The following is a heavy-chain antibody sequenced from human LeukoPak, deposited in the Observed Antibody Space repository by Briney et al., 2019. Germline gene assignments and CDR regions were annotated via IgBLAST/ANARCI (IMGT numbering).Heavy chain of an antibody. J-gene: IGHJ3*02. CDR1: GFTFSSYG. D-gene: IGHD3-10*02. V-gene: IGHV3-33*06. CDR2: IWYDGSNK. CDR3: AKTLTYYYDRDAFDI. Sequence: GGSLRLSCAASGFTFSSYGMHWVRQAPGKGLEWVAVIWYDGSNKYYADSVKGRFTISRDNSKNTLYLQMNSLRAEDTAVYYCAKTLTYYYDRDAFDIWGQGTMVTVSS.